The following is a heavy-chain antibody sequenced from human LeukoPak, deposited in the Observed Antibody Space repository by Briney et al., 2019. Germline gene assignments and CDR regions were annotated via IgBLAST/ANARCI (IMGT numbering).Heavy chain of an antibody. V-gene: IGHV3-7*01. J-gene: IGHJ4*02. CDR2: IKQDGSEK. D-gene: IGHD6-6*01. CDR1: GFTFSGYW. CDR3: ARADGSSSSYAPLGY. Sequence: GGSLRLSCAASGFTFSGYWMSWVRQAPGKGLEWVANIKQDGSEKFYVDSVKGRFTISRDNAKNSLYLQMNSLRAEDTAVYYCARADGSSSSYAPLGYWGQGTLVTVSS.